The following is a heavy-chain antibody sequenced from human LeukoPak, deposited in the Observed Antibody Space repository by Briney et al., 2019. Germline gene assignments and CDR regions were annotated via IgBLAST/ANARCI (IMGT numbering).Heavy chain of an antibody. J-gene: IGHJ4*02. Sequence: PGGSLRLSCAVSGFTFTNEAMGWVRQLRGGGLEWVSTISPGGGTTYYAESMKGRFTISRDNSKNTLYLQMNSLRAEDTAVYYCARDRDPEAGRPPALDYWGQGTLVTVSS. CDR1: GFTFTNEA. CDR2: ISPGGGTT. V-gene: IGHV3-23*01. D-gene: IGHD1-14*01. CDR3: ARDRDPEAGRPPALDY.